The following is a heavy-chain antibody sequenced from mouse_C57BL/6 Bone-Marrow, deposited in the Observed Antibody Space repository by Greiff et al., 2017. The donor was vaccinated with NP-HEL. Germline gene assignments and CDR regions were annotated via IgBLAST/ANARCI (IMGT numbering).Heavy chain of an antibody. J-gene: IGHJ4*01. CDR1: GYTFTDYY. V-gene: IGHV1-84*01. CDR2: ISPGSGNT. Sequence: VQLQQSGPELVKPGASVKISCKASGYTFTDYYINWVKQTPGQGLEWIGWISPGSGNTNYNEKFKGKATLTVDTSSSTAYMQLSSLTSEDSAVYCCARNPYAMDYWGQGTSVTVSS. CDR3: ARNPYAMDY.